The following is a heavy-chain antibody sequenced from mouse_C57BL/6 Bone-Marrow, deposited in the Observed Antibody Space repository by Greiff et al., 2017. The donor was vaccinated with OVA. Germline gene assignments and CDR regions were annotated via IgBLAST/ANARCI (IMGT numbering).Heavy chain of an antibody. J-gene: IGHJ3*01. Sequence: QVQLQQPGAELVKPGASVKLSCKASGYTFTSYWMHWVKQRPGQGLEWIGMIHPNSGSTNYNEKFKSKATLTVDKSSSTAYMQLSSLTSEDSAVYYCARSRRVDDGFAYWGQGTLVTVSA. D-gene: IGHD2-12*01. CDR2: IHPNSGST. V-gene: IGHV1-64*01. CDR3: ARSRRVDDGFAY. CDR1: GYTFTSYW.